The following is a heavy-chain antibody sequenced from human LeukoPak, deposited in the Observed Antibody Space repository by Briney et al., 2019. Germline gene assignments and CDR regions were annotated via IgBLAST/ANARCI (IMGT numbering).Heavy chain of an antibody. D-gene: IGHD6-19*01. CDR2: IYYSGSA. Sequence: PSETLSLTCTVSGGSITGYYWSWIRQPPGKGLEGIGYIYYSGSANYNPSLTSRVTISVDTSKNQFSLKLSSVTAADTAVYYCARRVPYSSGWYVDFWGQGTLVTVSS. V-gene: IGHV4-59*08. CDR1: GGSITGYY. J-gene: IGHJ4*02. CDR3: ARRVPYSSGWYVDF.